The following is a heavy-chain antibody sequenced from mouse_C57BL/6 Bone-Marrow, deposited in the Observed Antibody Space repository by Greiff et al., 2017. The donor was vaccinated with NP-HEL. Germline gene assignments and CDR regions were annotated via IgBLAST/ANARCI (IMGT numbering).Heavy chain of an antibody. CDR1: GFTFTDYY. V-gene: IGHV7-3*01. CDR3: AGLPYGYGGFAY. Sequence: EVKLVESGGGLVQPGGSLILSCAASGFTFTDYYMSWVRQPPGKALEWLGFIRNKANGYTTEYSASVKVRFTISRDNSQSILYLQMNALRAEDRATYYCAGLPYGYGGFAYWGQGTLVTVSA. D-gene: IGHD2-2*01. J-gene: IGHJ3*01. CDR2: IRNKANGYTT.